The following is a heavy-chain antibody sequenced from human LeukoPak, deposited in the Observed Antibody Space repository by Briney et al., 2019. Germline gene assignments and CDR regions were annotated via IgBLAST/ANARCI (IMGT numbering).Heavy chain of an antibody. D-gene: IGHD5-12*01. CDR1: GDSVSSSSYY. Sequence: SETLSLTCTVSGDSVSSSSYYWGWIRQPPGKGLEWIGHFYYSGSTYYNLSLKSRVTISVDTSKNQFSLKLRSVTAADTAVYCCARLGARLPLSYFDYWGQGTLVTVSS. J-gene: IGHJ4*02. CDR3: ARLGARLPLSYFDY. V-gene: IGHV4-39*01. CDR2: FYYSGST.